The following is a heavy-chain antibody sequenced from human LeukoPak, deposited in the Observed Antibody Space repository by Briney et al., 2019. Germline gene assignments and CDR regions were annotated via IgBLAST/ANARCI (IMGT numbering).Heavy chain of an antibody. V-gene: IGHV3-23*01. CDR3: ARENWDYGYYGMDV. D-gene: IGHD7-27*01. Sequence: GGSLRLSCAASGFTFSNHAMNWVRQAPGKGLEWVSIISGSGTVTYYADSVKGRFTISRDNSKNTLYLQVNSLRGEDTAVYYCARENWDYGYYGMDVWGQGTTVTVSS. CDR1: GFTFSNHA. J-gene: IGHJ6*02. CDR2: ISGSGTVT.